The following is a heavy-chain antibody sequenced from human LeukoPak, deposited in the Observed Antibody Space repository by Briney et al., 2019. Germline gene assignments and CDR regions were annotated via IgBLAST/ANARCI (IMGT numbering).Heavy chain of an antibody. CDR1: GGPNSRYH. CDR2: VYYSGST. J-gene: IGHJ3*02. Sequence: ETLSLTCNVSGGPNSRYHLNWIRQPPGKGLEWICNVYYSGSTDYNPSLKSRVTISVDTSNKQFSLNLSSVTAADTAVYYCARRCSGPTCYTDAYDIWGQGTMVTVSS. CDR3: ARRCSGPTCYTDAYDI. V-gene: IGHV4-59*08. D-gene: IGHD2-2*02.